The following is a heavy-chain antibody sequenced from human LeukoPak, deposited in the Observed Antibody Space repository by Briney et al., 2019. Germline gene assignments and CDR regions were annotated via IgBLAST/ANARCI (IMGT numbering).Heavy chain of an antibody. CDR3: VSFYETY. V-gene: IGHV3-74*01. Sequence: PGGSLRLSCAASGNYWMHWVRQAPGKGLVWVSHINSDGSWTSYADSVKGRFTISKDNAKNTVYLQMNSLRAEDTAVYYCVSFYETYWGRGTLATASS. J-gene: IGHJ4*02. CDR1: GNYW. CDR2: INSDGSWT. D-gene: IGHD2/OR15-2a*01.